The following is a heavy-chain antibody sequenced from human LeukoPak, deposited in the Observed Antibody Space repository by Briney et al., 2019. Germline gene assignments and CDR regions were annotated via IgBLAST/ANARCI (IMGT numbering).Heavy chain of an antibody. CDR2: IKSKTDGGTT. Sequence: GGSLRLSCAASGFTFSNAWMSWVRQAPGKGLEWVGRIKSKTDGGTTDYAAPVKGRFTISRDDSKNTLYLQMNSLKTEVTAVYYCTTGQLSIAGTYYWGQGTLVTVSS. CDR1: GFTFSNAW. V-gene: IGHV3-15*01. J-gene: IGHJ4*02. D-gene: IGHD6-13*01. CDR3: TTGQLSIAGTYY.